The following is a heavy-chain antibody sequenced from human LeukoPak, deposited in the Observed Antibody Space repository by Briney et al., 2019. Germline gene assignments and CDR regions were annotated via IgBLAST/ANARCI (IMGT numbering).Heavy chain of an antibody. V-gene: IGHV1-8*01. CDR2: MNPNSGNT. CDR3: ARAPPYSSSWDYYYYYGMDV. J-gene: IGHJ6*02. D-gene: IGHD6-13*01. Sequence: GASVKVSCKASGYTFTSYDINWVRQATGQGLEWMGWMNPNSGNTGYAQKFQGRVTMTRNTSISTAYMELSSLRSEGTAVYYCARAPPYSSSWDYYYYYGMDVWGQGTTVTVSS. CDR1: GYTFTSYD.